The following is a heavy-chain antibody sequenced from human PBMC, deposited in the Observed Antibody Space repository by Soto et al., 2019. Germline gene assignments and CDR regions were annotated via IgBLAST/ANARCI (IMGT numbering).Heavy chain of an antibody. D-gene: IGHD2-2*02. Sequence: GASVKVSCKASGYTFTSYGISWVRQAPGQGLEWMGWISAYNGNTNYAQKLQGRVTMTTDTSTSTAYMELRSLRSDDTAVYYCARDHPVEFHCSSTSCYTTPFDYWGQGTLVTVSS. V-gene: IGHV1-18*01. CDR2: ISAYNGNT. CDR3: ARDHPVEFHCSSTSCYTTPFDY. J-gene: IGHJ4*02. CDR1: GYTFTSYG.